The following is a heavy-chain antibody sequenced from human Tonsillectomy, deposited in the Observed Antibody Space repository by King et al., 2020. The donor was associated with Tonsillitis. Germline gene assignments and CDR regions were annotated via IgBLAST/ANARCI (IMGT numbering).Heavy chain of an antibody. D-gene: IGHD3-22*01. J-gene: IGHJ3*02. CDR3: ACSGYYPYDAFVI. CDR1: GFTFSSYS. V-gene: IGHV3-30*02. Sequence: HVQLVESGGGVVQPGGSLRLSCAASGFTFSSYSMHWVRQAPDKGLEWVAFIRYAGSDKYYADSVKGRFTISRDNSKHTLYLHMNPLRAEDTALYYCACSGYYPYDAFVIWGQGTMVTVSS. CDR2: IRYAGSDK.